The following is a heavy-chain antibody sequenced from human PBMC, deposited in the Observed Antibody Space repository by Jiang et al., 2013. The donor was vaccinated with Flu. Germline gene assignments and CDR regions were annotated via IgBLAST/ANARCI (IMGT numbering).Heavy chain of an antibody. J-gene: IGHJ4*02. CDR1: GGSISSYY. CDR3: ARGAYYDSDNYLYFDY. V-gene: IGHV4-4*07. CDR2: IYTSGST. D-gene: IGHD3-22*01. Sequence: LLKPSETLSLTCAVSGGSISSYYWSWIRQPAGKGLQWIGRIYTSGSTNYNPSLNSRVTMSVDTSKNQFSLKVSSVTAADTAVYYCARGAYYDSDNYLYFDYWGQGTLVTVSS.